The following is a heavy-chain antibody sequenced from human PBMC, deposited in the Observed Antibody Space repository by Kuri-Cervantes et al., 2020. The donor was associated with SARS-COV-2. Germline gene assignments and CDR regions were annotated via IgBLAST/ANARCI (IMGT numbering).Heavy chain of an antibody. CDR2: ISSSSSYI. Sequence: GESLKISCAASGFTFSSYGMHWVRQAPGKGLEWVSSISSSSSYIYYADSVKGRFTISRDNAKNSLYLQMNSLRTEDTAVYYCASQGAVYWGQGTLVTVSS. D-gene: IGHD1-26*01. V-gene: IGHV3-21*01. CDR3: ASQGAVY. CDR1: GFTFSSYG. J-gene: IGHJ4*02.